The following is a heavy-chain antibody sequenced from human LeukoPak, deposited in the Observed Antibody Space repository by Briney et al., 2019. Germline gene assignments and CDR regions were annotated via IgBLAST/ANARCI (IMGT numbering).Heavy chain of an antibody. D-gene: IGHD3-22*01. V-gene: IGHV3-23*01. CDR2: IAVTT. Sequence: PGGSLRLSCAASGLPFRNYAMNWVRQAPGRGLEWVSSIAVTTYYADSVKGRFTISRDNSKNTLYLQMNSLRAEDTAVYYCAKGGDSSGYYPPFDYWGQGTLVTVSS. CDR1: GLPFRNYA. J-gene: IGHJ4*02. CDR3: AKGGDSSGYYPPFDY.